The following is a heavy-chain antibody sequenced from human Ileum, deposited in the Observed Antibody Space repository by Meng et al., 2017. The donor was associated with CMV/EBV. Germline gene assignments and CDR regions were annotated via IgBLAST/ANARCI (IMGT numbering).Heavy chain of an antibody. CDR1: GFSFGEYY. J-gene: IGHJ4*02. CDR2: ISGHSSTI. V-gene: IGHV3-11*01. Sequence: GESLKISCAASGFSFGEYYMSWIRQVPGKGLEWIAYISGHSSTIYYADSVKGRFTISRDNAKNSLFLQMDSLRAEDTAVYYCARDPSSGGSDYWGQGTLVTVSS. CDR3: ARDPSSGGSDY. D-gene: IGHD2-15*01.